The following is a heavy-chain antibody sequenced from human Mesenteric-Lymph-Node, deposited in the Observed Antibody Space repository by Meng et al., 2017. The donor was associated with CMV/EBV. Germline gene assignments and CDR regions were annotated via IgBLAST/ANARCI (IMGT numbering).Heavy chain of an antibody. Sequence: GPLRLSCTVSGGSLNNNTSYWGWVRQPPGKGLEWIGSAYYTGNTYYNPSLRSRVTISVYTSKNQVSLELASVTAADTAVYYCARVQSIYYDTSGKEYCFDYWGQGTLVTVSS. D-gene: IGHD3-22*01. V-gene: IGHV4-39*01. CDR2: AYYTGNT. J-gene: IGHJ4*02. CDR1: GGSLNNNTSY. CDR3: ARVQSIYYDTSGKEYCFDY.